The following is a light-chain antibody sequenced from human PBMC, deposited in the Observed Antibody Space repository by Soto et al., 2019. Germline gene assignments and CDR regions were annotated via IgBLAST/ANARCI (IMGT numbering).Light chain of an antibody. CDR1: QSIDSD. J-gene: IGKJ4*01. CDR3: QQYRDWPLP. Sequence: EIVMTQSPATLSVSPGERATLSCRASQSIDSDLAWYQQKPGQAPRLVVYGASTRATGFAARFGGSGSGTEFTLPISSLQSEDFAVYYCQQYRDWPLPFGGGTKVEIK. V-gene: IGKV3-15*01. CDR2: GAS.